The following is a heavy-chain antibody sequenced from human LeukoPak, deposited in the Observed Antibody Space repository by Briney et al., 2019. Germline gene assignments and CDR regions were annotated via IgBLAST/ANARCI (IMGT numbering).Heavy chain of an antibody. CDR2: INPSGGST. V-gene: IGHV1-46*01. D-gene: IGHD2-2*01. Sequence: ASVKVSCKASGYTFTSYYMQWVRQAPGQGLEWMGIINPSGGSTSYAQKFQGRVTMTRDTSTSTVYMELSSLRSEDTAVYYCARDIVVVPAARGRKYNWFDPWGQGTLVTVSS. J-gene: IGHJ5*02. CDR3: ARDIVVVPAARGRKYNWFDP. CDR1: GYTFTSYY.